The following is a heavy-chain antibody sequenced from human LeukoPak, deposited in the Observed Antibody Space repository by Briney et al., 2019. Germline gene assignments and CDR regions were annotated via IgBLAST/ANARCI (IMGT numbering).Heavy chain of an antibody. CDR2: IYTSGST. J-gene: IGHJ2*01. CDR3: ARDRYYYDSSGYYDHWYFDL. D-gene: IGHD3-22*01. Sequence: SQTLSHTCTVSGGSISSGSYYWSWIRQPAGKGLEWIGRIYTSGSTNYNPSLKSRVTISVDTSKNQFSLKLSSVTAADTAVYYCARDRYYYDSSGYYDHWYFDLWGRGTLVTVSS. V-gene: IGHV4-61*02. CDR1: GGSISSGSYY.